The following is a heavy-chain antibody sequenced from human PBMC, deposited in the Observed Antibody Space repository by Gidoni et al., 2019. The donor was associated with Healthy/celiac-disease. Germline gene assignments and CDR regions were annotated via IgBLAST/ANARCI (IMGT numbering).Heavy chain of an antibody. V-gene: IGHV4-39*01. CDR2: IYYSGST. D-gene: IGHD1-26*01. J-gene: IGHJ4*02. CDR1: GGSLSSSSYY. Sequence: QLQLQESGPGLVKPSETLSLTCTVSGGSLSSSSYYWGWIRQPPGKGLEWIGSIYYSGSTYYNPSLKSRVTISVDTSKNQFSLKLSSVTAADTAVYYCARGRAGELRLYYFDYWGQGTLVTVSS. CDR3: ARGRAGELRLYYFDY.